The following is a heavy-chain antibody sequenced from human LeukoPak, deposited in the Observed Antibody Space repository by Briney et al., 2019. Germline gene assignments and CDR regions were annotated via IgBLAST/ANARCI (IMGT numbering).Heavy chain of an antibody. CDR1: GFTFSSYA. CDR3: AKDRVGCSWYVAPIFDY. CDR2: ISGCGGST. V-gene: IGHV3-23*01. D-gene: IGHD6-13*01. Sequence: GGSLRLSCAASGFTFSSYAMSWVRQAPGKGLEWVSAISGCGGSTYYAGSVKGRFTISRDNSKNTLYLQMNSLRAEDTAVYYCAKDRVGCSWYVAPIFDYWGQGTLVTVSS. J-gene: IGHJ4*02.